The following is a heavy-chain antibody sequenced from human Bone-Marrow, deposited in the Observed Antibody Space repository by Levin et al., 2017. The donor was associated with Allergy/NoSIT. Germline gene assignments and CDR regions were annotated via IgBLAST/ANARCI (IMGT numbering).Heavy chain of an antibody. CDR3: ARDPYCGGDCTRDWFDP. CDR2: INPNSGGT. D-gene: IGHD2-21*02. J-gene: IGHJ5*02. CDR1: GYTFTGYY. Sequence: AASVKVSCKASGYTFTGYYMHWVRQAPGQGLEWMGWINPNSGGTNYAQKFQGRVTMTRDTSISTAYMELSRLRSDDTAVYYCARDPYCGGDCTRDWFDPWGQGTLVTVSS. V-gene: IGHV1-2*02.